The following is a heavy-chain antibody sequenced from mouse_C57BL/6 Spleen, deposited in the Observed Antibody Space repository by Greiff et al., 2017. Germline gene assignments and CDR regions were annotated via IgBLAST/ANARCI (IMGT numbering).Heavy chain of an antibody. CDR1: GYTFTDYY. V-gene: IGHV1-76*01. CDR3: ARSSSRGEYFDV. J-gene: IGHJ1*03. D-gene: IGHD6-1*01. CDR2: IYPGSGNT. Sequence: QVHVKQSGAELVRPGASVKLPCKASGYTFTDYYINWVKQRPGQGLEWIARIYPGSGNTYYNEKFKGKATLTAGKSSSTAYMQLSSLTSEDSAVYFCARSSSRGEYFDVWGTGTTVTVTS.